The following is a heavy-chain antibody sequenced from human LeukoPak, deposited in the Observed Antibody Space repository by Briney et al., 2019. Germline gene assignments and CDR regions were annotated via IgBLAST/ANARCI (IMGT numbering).Heavy chain of an antibody. J-gene: IGHJ6*04. CDR1: GFTFSSYG. CDR3: AKEQQLGPGYYYGMDV. Sequence: RSLRLSCAASGFTFSSYGMHWVRQAPGKGLEWVAVISYDGSNKYYADSVKGRFTISRDNSKNTLYLQMNSLRAEDTAVYYCAKEQQLGPGYYYGMDVWGKGTTVTVSS. CDR2: ISYDGSNK. D-gene: IGHD6-13*01. V-gene: IGHV3-30*18.